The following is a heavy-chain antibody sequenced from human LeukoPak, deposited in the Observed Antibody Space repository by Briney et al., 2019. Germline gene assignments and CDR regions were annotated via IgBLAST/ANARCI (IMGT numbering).Heavy chain of an antibody. CDR2: IKRDGSDK. CDR3: AIPPLSGTGSSRPLAEMDV. V-gene: IGHV3-7*01. J-gene: IGHJ6*02. CDR1: GLTVSSSY. Sequence: GGSLRLSCAASGLTVSSSYMSWVRQAPGKGLEWVANIKRDGSDKYYVGSVDGRFTISRDNAQNSLHLQMNSLRAEDTAVYYCAIPPLSGTGSSRPLAEMDVWGQGTTVTVSS. D-gene: IGHD3-10*01.